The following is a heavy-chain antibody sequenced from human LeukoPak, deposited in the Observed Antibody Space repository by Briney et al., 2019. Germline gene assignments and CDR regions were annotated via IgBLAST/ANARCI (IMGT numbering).Heavy chain of an antibody. Sequence: SETLSLTCTVSGGSISSSSYYWGWIRQPPGKGLEWIGEINHSGSTNYNPSLKSRVTISVDTSKNQFSLKLSSVTAADTAVYYCARSTYYYGSGSYFFDYWGQGTLVTVSS. CDR1: GGSISSSSYY. V-gene: IGHV4-39*07. CDR2: INHSGST. D-gene: IGHD3-10*01. J-gene: IGHJ4*02. CDR3: ARSTYYYGSGSYFFDY.